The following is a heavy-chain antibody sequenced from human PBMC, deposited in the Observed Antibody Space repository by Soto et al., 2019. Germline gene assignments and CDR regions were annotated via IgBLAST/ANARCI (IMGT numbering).Heavy chain of an antibody. V-gene: IGHV1-69*01. CDR3: ARFSPPRGYYAY. CDR2: IIPMFGTA. CDR1: GGTFSTFG. J-gene: IGHJ4*02. D-gene: IGHD3-22*01. Sequence: QVQLVQSGAEVKKPGSSVKVSCTASGGTFSTFGISWVRQAPGQGLEWMGGIIPMFGTAHYAQKFQGRVTITADESTRTVYMELSSLRSEDTAVYYGARFSPPRGYYAYWGQGTLVTVSS.